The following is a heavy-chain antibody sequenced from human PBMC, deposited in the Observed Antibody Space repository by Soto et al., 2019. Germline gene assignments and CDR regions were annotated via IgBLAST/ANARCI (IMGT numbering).Heavy chain of an antibody. CDR3: ASSGAKYYYSGMDV. D-gene: IGHD6-25*01. Sequence: QVQLVQSGAEVKKPGSSVKVSCKASGGTFSSYAISWVRQAPGQGSEWRGGMIPSFGTANYAQKFQGRVTITADESTSTAYMELSSLRSEDTAVYSCASSGAKYYYSGMDVWGQGPTVTVSS. J-gene: IGHJ6*02. CDR2: MIPSFGTA. CDR1: GGTFSSYA. V-gene: IGHV1-69*12.